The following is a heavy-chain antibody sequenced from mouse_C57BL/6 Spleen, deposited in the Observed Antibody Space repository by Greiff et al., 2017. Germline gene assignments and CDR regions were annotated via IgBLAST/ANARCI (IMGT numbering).Heavy chain of an antibody. CDR1: GYTFTDYY. D-gene: IGHD6-2*01. CDR2: IYPGSGNT. V-gene: IGHV1-76*01. CDR3: ERESVRYYCDD. J-gene: IGHJ2*01. Sequence: VQLQQSGAELVRPGASVKLSCKASGYTFTDYYINWVKQRPGQGLEWIARIYPGSGNTYYNEKFKGKATLTAEKASSTAYMQLSSLTSEDSAVDFCERESVRYYCDDGGQGTTLTVSS.